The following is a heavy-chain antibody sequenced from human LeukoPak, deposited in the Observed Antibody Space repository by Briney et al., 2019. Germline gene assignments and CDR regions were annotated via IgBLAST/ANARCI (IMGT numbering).Heavy chain of an antibody. D-gene: IGHD2-2*01. CDR3: ARDVGSTSTNWFDS. CDR1: GYSFTDHG. Sequence: GASVKVSCKASGYSFTDHGITWVRQAPGQGLEWMGWISGYKGLTKYAQKFQGRVTMTTDTSTTTVYMELRSLRPDDTAVYYCARDVGSTSTNWFDSWGQGTLVTVPS. V-gene: IGHV1-18*01. J-gene: IGHJ5*01. CDR2: ISGYKGLT.